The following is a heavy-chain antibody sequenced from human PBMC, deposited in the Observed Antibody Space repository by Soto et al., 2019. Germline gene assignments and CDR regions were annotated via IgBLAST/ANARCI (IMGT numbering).Heavy chain of an antibody. CDR1: EYTFTSYA. V-gene: IGHV1-3*01. J-gene: IGHJ4*02. Sequence: ASVKVSCKASEYTFTSYAMHWVRKAPGQSLEWMGCINAGNGHTKYSQKFQGRVTITRDTSASTAYMELSTLRSEDTAVYYCARELQGLYYFDYWGLGTLVTVSS. CDR3: ARELQGLYYFDY. D-gene: IGHD4-4*01. CDR2: INAGNGHT.